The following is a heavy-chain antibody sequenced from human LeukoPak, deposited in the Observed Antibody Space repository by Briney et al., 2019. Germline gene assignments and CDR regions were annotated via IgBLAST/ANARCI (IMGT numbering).Heavy chain of an antibody. D-gene: IGHD4/OR15-4a*01. V-gene: IGHV4-59*11. Sequence: SETLSLTCTVSGASISSHYWSWIRQPPGRGLEWIGYIHYSGITSYDPSLKSRVTMSIDTSKSQFSLNLNSVTAADTAVYYCARVYDYGKFDFWGPGTPLAVSS. J-gene: IGHJ4*02. CDR1: GASISSHY. CDR2: IHYSGIT. CDR3: ARVYDYGKFDF.